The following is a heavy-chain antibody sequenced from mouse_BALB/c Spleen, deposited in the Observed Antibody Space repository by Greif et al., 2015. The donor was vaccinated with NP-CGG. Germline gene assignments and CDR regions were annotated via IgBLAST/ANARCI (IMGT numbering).Heavy chain of an antibody. V-gene: IGHV5-6-4*01. D-gene: IGHD2-10*02. CDR1: GFTFSSYT. CDR3: TREEIGYGFDY. J-gene: IGHJ2*01. CDR2: ISSGGSYT. Sequence: EVQGVESGGGLVKPGGSLKLSCAASGFTFSSYTMSWVRQTPEKRLEWVATISSGGSYTYYPDSVKGRFTISRDNAKNTLYLQMSSLKSEDTAMYYCTREEIGYGFDYWGQGTTLTVSS.